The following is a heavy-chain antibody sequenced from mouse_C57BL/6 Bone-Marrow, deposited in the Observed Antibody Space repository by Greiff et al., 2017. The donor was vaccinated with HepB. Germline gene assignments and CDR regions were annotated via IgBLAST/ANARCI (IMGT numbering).Heavy chain of an antibody. CDR2: IDPENGDT. CDR1: GFNIKDDY. D-gene: IGHD2-5*01. Sequence: VQLQQSGAELVRPGASVKLSCTASGFNIKDDYMHWVKQRPEQGLEWIGWIDPENGDTEYASKFQGKATITADTSSNTAYLQLSSLTSEDTAVYYCTTNYSNYVGAWCAYWGQGTLVTVSA. V-gene: IGHV14-4*01. J-gene: IGHJ3*01. CDR3: TTNYSNYVGAWCAY.